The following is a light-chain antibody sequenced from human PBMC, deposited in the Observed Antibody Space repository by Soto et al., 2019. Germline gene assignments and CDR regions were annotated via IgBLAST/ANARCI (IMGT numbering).Light chain of an antibody. CDR2: KAS. J-gene: IGKJ2*01. CDR1: QSISSW. V-gene: IGKV1-5*03. Sequence: DIQMTQSPSTLSASVGDRVTITCRASQSISSWLAWYQQKPGKVPKLLIYKASSLESGVPSRFSGSGSGTELTLSISCLQPDDFATYYCQQYNIYPYTFGQGTKLEIK. CDR3: QQYNIYPYT.